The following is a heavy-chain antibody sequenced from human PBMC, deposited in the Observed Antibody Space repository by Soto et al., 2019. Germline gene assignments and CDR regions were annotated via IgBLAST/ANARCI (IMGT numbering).Heavy chain of an antibody. CDR2: ISGSGGST. Sequence: EVQLLESGGGLVQPGGSLRLSCAASGFTFSSYAMSWVREAPGKGLEWVSAISGSGGSTYYADSVKGRFTISRDNSKNTLYLQMNSLRAEDTAVYYCAKAPRWVRGVSNNWFDPWGQGTLVTVSS. V-gene: IGHV3-23*01. CDR1: GFTFSSYA. CDR3: AKAPRWVRGVSNNWFDP. J-gene: IGHJ5*02. D-gene: IGHD3-10*01.